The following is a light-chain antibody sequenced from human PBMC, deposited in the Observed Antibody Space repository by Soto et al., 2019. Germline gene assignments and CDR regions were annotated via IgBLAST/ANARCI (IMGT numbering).Light chain of an antibody. Sequence: EVGLTQSPGTLSLYPGERATLSCRASQSVSNNYLAWYQQKPGQAPRLLIYGASNRATGIPDRFSGSGSGTDFTLTISRLEPEDFAVYSCQQYGSSGTFGQGT. CDR1: QSVSNNY. V-gene: IGKV3-20*01. J-gene: IGKJ1*01. CDR2: GAS. CDR3: QQYGSSGT.